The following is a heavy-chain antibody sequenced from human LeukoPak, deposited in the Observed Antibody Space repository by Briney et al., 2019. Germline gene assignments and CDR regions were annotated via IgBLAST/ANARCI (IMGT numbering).Heavy chain of an antibody. CDR1: GGSFSGYY. J-gene: IGHJ5*02. CDR3: ARRLTQYDCFDP. CDR2: INHSGST. Sequence: SETLSLTCAVYGGSFSGYYWSWIRQPPGKGLERIGEINHSGSTNYNPSLKSRVTISVDTSKNQFSLHLNSVTPEDTAVYYCARRLTQYDCFDPWGQGILVTVSS. D-gene: IGHD2-2*01. V-gene: IGHV4-34*01.